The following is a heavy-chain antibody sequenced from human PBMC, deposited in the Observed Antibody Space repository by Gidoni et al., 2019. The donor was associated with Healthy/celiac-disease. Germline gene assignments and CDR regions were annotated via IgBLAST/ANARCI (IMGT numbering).Heavy chain of an antibody. CDR1: GDNVSSYA. J-gene: IGHJ4*02. Sequence: EVRLLESGGGLVQQGGSLRLYCAASGDNVSSYAMSWVRAAPGKGLEWVSAISGSGGSPSYADSVKGRFTISCDNSNNPLYLHMNSLRAEDTAVYYCAKRYDSSGYYFDYWCQGPLVTVSS. CDR3: AKRYDSSGYYFDY. D-gene: IGHD3-22*01. CDR2: ISGSGGSP. V-gene: IGHV3-23*01.